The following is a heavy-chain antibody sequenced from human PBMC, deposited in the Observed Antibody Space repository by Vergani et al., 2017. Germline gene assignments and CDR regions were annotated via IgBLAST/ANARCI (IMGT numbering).Heavy chain of an antibody. V-gene: IGHV3-23*01. CDR1: GFTFSSYA. CDR2: ISGSGGST. J-gene: IGHJ4*02. CDR3: ARGSSGWSAPDY. D-gene: IGHD6-19*01. Sequence: EVQLLESGGGLVQPGGSLRLSCAASGFTFSSYAMSWVRQAPGKGLEWVSAISGSGGSTYYADSVKGRFTISRDNSKNTLYLQMNSLRAEDTAVYYCARGSSGWSAPDYWGQGTLVTVSS.